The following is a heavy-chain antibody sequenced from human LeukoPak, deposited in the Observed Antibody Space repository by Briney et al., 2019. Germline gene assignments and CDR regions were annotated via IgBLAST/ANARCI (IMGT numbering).Heavy chain of an antibody. D-gene: IGHD3-10*01. Sequence: ASVKVSCKASGYTFTSYGISWVRQAPGQGLEWMGWISAYNGNTNYAQKLQGRVTMTTDTSTSTAYMELRSLRSDGTAVYYCATNILVRDIINWFDPWGQGTLVTVSS. CDR3: ATNILVRDIINWFDP. J-gene: IGHJ5*02. CDR1: GYTFTSYG. CDR2: ISAYNGNT. V-gene: IGHV1-18*01.